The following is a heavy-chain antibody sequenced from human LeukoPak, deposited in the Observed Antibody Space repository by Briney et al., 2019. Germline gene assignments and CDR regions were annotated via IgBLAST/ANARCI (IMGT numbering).Heavy chain of an antibody. Sequence: GGSLRLSCAASGFTFDDYGMSWVRQAPGKGLEGVSGINWNGGSTVYADSVKGRFTISRDNAKNSLYLQMNSLRAEDTALYYCAREGLVGATHFLAFDIWGQGTMVTVSS. J-gene: IGHJ3*02. D-gene: IGHD1-26*01. CDR1: GFTFDDYG. CDR2: INWNGGST. V-gene: IGHV3-20*04. CDR3: AREGLVGATHFLAFDI.